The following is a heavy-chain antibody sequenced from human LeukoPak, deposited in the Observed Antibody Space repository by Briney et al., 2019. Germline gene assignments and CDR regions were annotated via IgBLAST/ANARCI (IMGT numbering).Heavy chain of an antibody. CDR2: ISWNSGSI. J-gene: IGHJ4*02. Sequence: GGSLRLSCAASGFTFDDYAMHWVRQAPGKGLEWVSGISWNSGSIGYADSVKGRFTISRDNAKNSLYLQMNGLRAEDTALYYCAKDIDGLWGQGTLVTVSS. D-gene: IGHD5-24*01. V-gene: IGHV3-9*01. CDR3: AKDIDGL. CDR1: GFTFDDYA.